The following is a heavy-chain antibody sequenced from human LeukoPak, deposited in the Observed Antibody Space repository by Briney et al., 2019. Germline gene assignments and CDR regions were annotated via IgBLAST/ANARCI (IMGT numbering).Heavy chain of an antibody. CDR2: IYSGGST. J-gene: IGHJ4*02. V-gene: IGHV3-66*01. CDR3: AREDHSNYNY. Sequence: GGSLRLSCAASGFTVSSSYMSWVRQAPGKGLEWDSVIYSGGSTYYADSVKRRFTISRDNSKNTLYLQMNSLRAEDTAVYYCAREDHSNYNYWGQGTLVTVSS. CDR1: GFTVSSSY. D-gene: IGHD4-11*01.